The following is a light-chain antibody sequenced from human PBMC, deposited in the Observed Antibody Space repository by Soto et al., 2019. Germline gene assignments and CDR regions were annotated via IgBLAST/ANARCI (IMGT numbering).Light chain of an antibody. CDR2: AAS. CDR3: QQYYSYPLT. V-gene: IGKV1-8*01. J-gene: IGKJ5*01. CDR1: QGISSY. Sequence: IRMTQSPSSLSASTGDRVTITCRASQGISSYLAWYQQKPGKAPKLLIYAASTLQSGVPSRFSGSGSGTDFTLTISCLQSEDFATYYCQQYYSYPLTFGQGTRLEIK.